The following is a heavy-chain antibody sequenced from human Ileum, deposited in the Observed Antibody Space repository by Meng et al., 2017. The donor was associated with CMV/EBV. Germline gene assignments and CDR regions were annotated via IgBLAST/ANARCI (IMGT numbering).Heavy chain of an antibody. CDR3: ARGNYGSGSYYKGGGYYYYGMDV. D-gene: IGHD3-10*01. CDR1: GYSFTSFD. J-gene: IGHJ6*02. V-gene: IGHV1-8*01. Sequence: ASVKVSCKASGYSFTSFDINWVRQATGQGLEWLGWMNPDSGTTGYAQKFQDRVTLTRDTSISTAYMELSSLRSEDTAVYYCARGNYGSGSYYKGGGYYYYGMDVWGQGTTVTVSS. CDR2: MNPDSGTT.